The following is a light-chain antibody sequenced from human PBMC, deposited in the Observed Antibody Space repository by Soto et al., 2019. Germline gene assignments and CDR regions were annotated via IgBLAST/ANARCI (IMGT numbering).Light chain of an antibody. V-gene: IGKV1-5*03. CDR2: KAS. J-gene: IGKJ2*01. CDR3: QQYDTYPYT. Sequence: DIQMTQSPSTLSASVGDRVTITCRASQSISSWLAWYQQKPGKAPKLLIYKASSLETGVPSRFSGSGSGTEFTLTISSLQPDDFASYYCQQYDTYPYTFGQGTKLEIK. CDR1: QSISSW.